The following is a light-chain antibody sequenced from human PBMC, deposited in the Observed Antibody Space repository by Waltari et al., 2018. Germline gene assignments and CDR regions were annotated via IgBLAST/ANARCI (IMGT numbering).Light chain of an antibody. CDR1: SSDVGSYNL. V-gene: IGLV2-23*01. CDR2: EGS. Sequence: QSALTQPASVSGSPGQSIPISCTGTSSDVGSYNLVSWSQQHPGKAPKPMIYEGSKRPSGVSNRFSGSKSGNTASLTISGLQAEDEADYYCCSYAGSSTYVFGTGTKVTVL. J-gene: IGLJ1*01. CDR3: CSYAGSSTYV.